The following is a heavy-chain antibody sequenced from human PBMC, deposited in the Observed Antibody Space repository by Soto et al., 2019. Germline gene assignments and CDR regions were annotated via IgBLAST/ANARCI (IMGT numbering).Heavy chain of an antibody. Sequence: QVQLQESGPGLVKPSETLSLTCTVSGGSISSYYWSWIRQPPGKGLEWIGYIYYSGSTNYNPSRKSRVTISVDTFKNQCSLKLSSVTAGDTAVDYCARGIRVATWEYWGQGTLVTV. J-gene: IGHJ4*02. CDR2: IYYSGST. CDR3: ARGIRVATWEY. V-gene: IGHV4-59*01. D-gene: IGHD5-12*01. CDR1: GGSISSYY.